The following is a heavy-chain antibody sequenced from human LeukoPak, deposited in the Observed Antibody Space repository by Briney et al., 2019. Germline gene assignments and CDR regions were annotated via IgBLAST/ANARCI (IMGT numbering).Heavy chain of an antibody. D-gene: IGHD3-10*01. CDR1: GYRFINYW. V-gene: IGHV5-51*01. CDR2: FYPGDSDT. J-gene: IGHJ4*02. CDR3: ARRIGSGSYPCYDY. Sequence: GESLKIYCKGSGYRFINYWIGWVRHMPGKGLEWMGIFYPGDSDTSYSPYFQVKVTISADKSISTAYLQWSSLKASDTDMYYCARRIGSGSYPCYDYWGQGTLVTVSS.